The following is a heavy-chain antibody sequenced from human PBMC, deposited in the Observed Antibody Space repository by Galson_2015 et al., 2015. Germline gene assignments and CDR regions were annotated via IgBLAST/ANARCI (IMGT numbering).Heavy chain of an antibody. D-gene: IGHD3-10*01. V-gene: IGHV3-23*01. J-gene: IGHJ4*02. CDR3: AKGFSGSYYVLDY. CDR2: ISSSGGST. CDR1: GFTFSSYA. Sequence: SLRLSCAASGFTFSSYAMSWVRQAPGKGLEWVSGISSSGGSTYYADSVKGRFTISRDNSKNTPYLQMNSLRAEDTAVYYCAKGFSGSYYVLDYWGQGTLITVSS.